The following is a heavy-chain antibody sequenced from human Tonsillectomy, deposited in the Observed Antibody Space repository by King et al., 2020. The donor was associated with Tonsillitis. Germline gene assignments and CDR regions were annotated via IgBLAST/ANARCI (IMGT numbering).Heavy chain of an antibody. V-gene: IGHV4-39*01. D-gene: IGHD6-19*01. CDR1: GGSITSSNHY. J-gene: IGHJ6*02. CDR3: ARQGDSSGWYGTYYYPFDV. CDR2: IYESGTT. Sequence: LQLQESGPGLVKPSETLSLTCTVSGGSITSSNHYWGWIRQSPGKGLEWIGIIYESGTTYYNPSLQSRVTMSVDTSKNQFSLRLTSLTVADTARYYCARQGDSSGWYGTYYYPFDVWGHGTTVAVSS.